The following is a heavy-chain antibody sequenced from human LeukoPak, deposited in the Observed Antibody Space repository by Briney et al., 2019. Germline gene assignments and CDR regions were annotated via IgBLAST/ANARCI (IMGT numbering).Heavy chain of an antibody. CDR1: GYTFTSYA. V-gene: IGHV1-18*01. CDR2: ISAYNGNT. Sequence: ASVKVSCKASGYTFTSYAITWVRQAPGQGLEWMGWISAYNGNTNYAQKFQGRVTITADKSTSTAYMELSSLRSEDTAVYYCARERISAFDIRGQGTMVTVSS. J-gene: IGHJ3*02. CDR3: ARERISAFDI. D-gene: IGHD2-15*01.